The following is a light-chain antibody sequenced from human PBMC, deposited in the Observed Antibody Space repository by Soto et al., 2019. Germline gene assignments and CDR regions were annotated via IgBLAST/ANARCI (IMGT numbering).Light chain of an antibody. CDR1: YSNVGSNA. J-gene: IGLJ3*02. Sequence: QAVLTQPPSASGTPGQRVTISCSGSYSNVGSNAVNWYQQFPGTAPKLLIYNNNHRPSGVPDRFSASKSGTSASLVINGLQSEDEADYYCGAWHDTVNGPVFGGGTKLTVL. CDR3: GAWHDTVNGPV. CDR2: NNN. V-gene: IGLV1-44*01.